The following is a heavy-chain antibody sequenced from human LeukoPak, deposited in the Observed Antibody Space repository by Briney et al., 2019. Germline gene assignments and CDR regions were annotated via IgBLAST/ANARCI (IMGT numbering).Heavy chain of an antibody. CDR2: IYYSGDT. CDR1: GGSISSGSYY. J-gene: IGHJ4*02. Sequence: SETLSLTCTVSGGSISSGSYYWGWIRQPPGKGLEWIGSIYYSGDTYYNPSLRSRVTISVDTSKNQFSLKLSSVTAADTAVYYCARVASRETMVRGLNPFDYWGQGTLVTVSS. CDR3: ARVASRETMVRGLNPFDY. D-gene: IGHD3-10*01. V-gene: IGHV4-39*07.